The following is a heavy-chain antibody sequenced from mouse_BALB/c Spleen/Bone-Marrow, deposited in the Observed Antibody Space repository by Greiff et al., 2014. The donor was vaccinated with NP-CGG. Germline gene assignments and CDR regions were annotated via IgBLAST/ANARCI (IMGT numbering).Heavy chain of an antibody. J-gene: IGHJ2*01. V-gene: IGHV14-3*02. D-gene: IGHD2-14*01. CDR2: IDPANGNT. Sequence: EVQLQQSGAELVKPGASVRLSCTASGFNIKDTYMDWVKQRPEQGLEWIGRIDPANGNTKYDPKSQGKATITADTSSNTAYLQLSSLTSEDTAVYYCARYRLGTYFDYWGQGTTLTVSS. CDR3: ARYRLGTYFDY. CDR1: GFNIKDTY.